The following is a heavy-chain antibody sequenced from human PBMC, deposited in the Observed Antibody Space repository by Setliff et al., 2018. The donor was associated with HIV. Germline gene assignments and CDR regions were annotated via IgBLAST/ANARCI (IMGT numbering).Heavy chain of an antibody. CDR3: ARGKTWLRFLDY. D-gene: IGHD5-12*01. CDR1: GYTFNNYG. CDR2: INTHSGYT. Sequence: ASVKVSCKASGYTFNNYGISWVRQAPGQGLEWMGWINTHSGYTNYAQNVQGRVTVTMDTSTSTAYMKLRSLKSDDTAVYYCARGKTWLRFLDYWGKGTMVTVSS. V-gene: IGHV1-18*01. J-gene: IGHJ4*02.